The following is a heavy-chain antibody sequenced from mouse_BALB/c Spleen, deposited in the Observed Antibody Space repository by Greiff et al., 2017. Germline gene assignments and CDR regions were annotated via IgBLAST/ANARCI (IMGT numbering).Heavy chain of an antibody. V-gene: IGHV1S56*01. Sequence: VQLHQSGPELVKPGASVRISCKASGYTFTSYYIHWVKQRPGQGLEWIGWIYPGNVNTKYNEKFKGKATLTADKSSSTAYMQLSSLTSEDSAVYFCARYGTDAMDYWGQGTSVTVSS. D-gene: IGHD2-1*01. CDR3: ARYGTDAMDY. CDR2: IYPGNVNT. CDR1: GYTFTSYY. J-gene: IGHJ4*01.